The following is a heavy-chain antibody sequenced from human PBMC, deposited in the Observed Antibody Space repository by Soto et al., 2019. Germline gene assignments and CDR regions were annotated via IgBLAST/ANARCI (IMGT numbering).Heavy chain of an antibody. CDR3: ARDRLVTYYDSSGYYFGGMDV. Sequence: SETLSLTCAVYGGSFSGYYWSWIRQPPGKGLEWIGEINHSGSTNYNPSLKSRVTISVDTSKNQFSLKLSSVTAADTAVYYCARDRLVTYYDSSGYYFGGMDVWGQGTTVTVSS. V-gene: IGHV4-34*01. J-gene: IGHJ6*02. CDR1: GGSFSGYY. D-gene: IGHD3-22*01. CDR2: INHSGST.